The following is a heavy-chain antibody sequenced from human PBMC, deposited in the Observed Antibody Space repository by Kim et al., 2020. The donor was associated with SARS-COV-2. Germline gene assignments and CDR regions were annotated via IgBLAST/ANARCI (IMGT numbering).Heavy chain of an antibody. Sequence: TTCADSVKGRFTISRDSATNTLYLQMSSLRAEDTAMFYCASSVTTTGGYDVWGQGTKVTVSS. D-gene: IGHD2-8*02. J-gene: IGHJ3*01. V-gene: IGHV3-53*01. CDR3: ASSVTTTGGYDV. CDR2: T.